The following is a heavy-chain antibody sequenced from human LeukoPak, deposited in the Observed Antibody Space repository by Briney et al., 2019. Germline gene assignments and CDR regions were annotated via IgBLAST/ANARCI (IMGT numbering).Heavy chain of an antibody. J-gene: IGHJ1*01. CDR3: AKEGYPQRNAEYFQH. D-gene: IGHD1-1*01. CDR2: ISYDGSNK. CDR1: GFTFSSYG. Sequence: PGGSLRLSCAASGFTFSSYGMYWVRQAPGKGLEWVAVISYDGSNKYYADSVKGRFTISRDNSKNTLYLQMNSLRAEDTAVYYCAKEGYPQRNAEYFQHWGQGTLVTVSS. V-gene: IGHV3-30*18.